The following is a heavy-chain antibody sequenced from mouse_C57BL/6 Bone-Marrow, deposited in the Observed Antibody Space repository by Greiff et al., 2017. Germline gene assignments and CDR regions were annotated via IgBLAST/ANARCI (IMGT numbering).Heavy chain of an antibody. CDR1: GFTFSNYW. CDR2: IRLKSDNYAT. CDR3: TGWLFFDY. V-gene: IGHV6-3*01. Sequence: EVQLVESGGGLVQPGGSMKLSCVASGFTFSNYWMNWVRQSPEKGLEWVAQIRLKSDNYATHYAESVKGRFTISRDDSKSSVYLQMNNLRAEDTGICYCTGWLFFDYWGQGTTLTVSS. D-gene: IGHD2-2*01. J-gene: IGHJ2*01.